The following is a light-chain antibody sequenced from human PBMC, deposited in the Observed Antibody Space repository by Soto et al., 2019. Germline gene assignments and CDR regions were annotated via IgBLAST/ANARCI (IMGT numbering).Light chain of an antibody. CDR1: QSVPGNY. CDR3: QQYTSPPWT. Sequence: EIVLTQSPGTLSLSPGERATLSCMAGQSVPGNYLAWLQQKPGQAPRVLIYGVSMRATGIPDRFSGSGSGTDFTLTISRLEPEDFAVYFCQQYTSPPWTLGQGTKVETK. CDR2: GVS. V-gene: IGKV3-20*01. J-gene: IGKJ1*01.